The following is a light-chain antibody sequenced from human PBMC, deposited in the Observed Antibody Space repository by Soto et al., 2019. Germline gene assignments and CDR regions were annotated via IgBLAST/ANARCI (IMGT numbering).Light chain of an antibody. Sequence: QPVLTQSRSASASLGASVKLTCTLSSGHSSYAIAWHRQQPEKGPRYLMKLNSDGSHSKGDGIPDRFSGSSSGAERYLTISSLQSEDVADYYCQTWGTGTVVFGGGTKLTVL. J-gene: IGLJ2*01. CDR2: LNSDGSH. V-gene: IGLV4-69*01. CDR1: SGHSSYA. CDR3: QTWGTGTVV.